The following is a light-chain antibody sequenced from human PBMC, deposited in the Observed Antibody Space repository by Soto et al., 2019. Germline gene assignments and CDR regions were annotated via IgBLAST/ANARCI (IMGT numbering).Light chain of an antibody. CDR1: QSLLHSNGYNY. V-gene: IGKV2-28*01. Sequence: DIVMTQSPLSLAVTPGEPASISWRSSQSLLHSNGYNYLDWYLQKPGQSPQLLIYLGSNRASGVPDRFSGSGSGTDFTLKISRVEAEDVGVYYCMQALQTPPTFGQGTKVDIK. CDR3: MQALQTPPT. J-gene: IGKJ1*01. CDR2: LGS.